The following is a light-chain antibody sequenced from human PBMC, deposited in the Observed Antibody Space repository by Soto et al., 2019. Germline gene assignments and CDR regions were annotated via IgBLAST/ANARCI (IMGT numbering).Light chain of an antibody. CDR1: QSIYDY. J-gene: IGKJ3*01. V-gene: IGKV1-39*01. CDR2: GAS. CDR3: QQSYSLPLT. Sequence: DIQMTQSPSPLSASVGDRVAITCRASQSIYDYLNWYQQKPGKALKLLIYGASNLQSGVPSRFSGSGSGTEFTLTISGLQPEDFAIYYCQQSYSLPLTFGPGTKVDVK.